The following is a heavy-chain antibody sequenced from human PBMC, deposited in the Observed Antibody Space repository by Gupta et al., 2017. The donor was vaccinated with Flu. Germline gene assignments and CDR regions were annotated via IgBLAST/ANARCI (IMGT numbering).Heavy chain of an antibody. D-gene: IGHD6-6*01. Sequence: WVRQAPGQGLEWVGGTIPIFGATTYAQRLEGRVTITADDSTSTAYMELSSLRFEDTAVYYCGKGSMRESTSCYWYYYMDVWVKGTTGTVSS. J-gene: IGHJ6*03. V-gene: IGHV1-69*01. CDR3: GKGSMRESTSCYWYYYMDV. CDR2: TIPIFGAT.